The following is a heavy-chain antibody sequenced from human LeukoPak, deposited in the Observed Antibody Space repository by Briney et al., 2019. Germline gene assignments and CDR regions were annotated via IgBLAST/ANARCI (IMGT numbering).Heavy chain of an antibody. CDR2: IVVGSGNT. D-gene: IGHD1-26*01. Sequence: ASVKLSCTASGFTFINSAVQWVRQARGQRLGWIGWIVVGSGNTNYAQKFQERVTITRDMSTSTADMELSSLRSEDTAVYYCTSDPTFSSGRYCFDYWGQGTLVTVSS. CDR3: TSDPTFSSGRYCFDY. CDR1: GFTFINSA. J-gene: IGHJ4*02. V-gene: IGHV1-58*01.